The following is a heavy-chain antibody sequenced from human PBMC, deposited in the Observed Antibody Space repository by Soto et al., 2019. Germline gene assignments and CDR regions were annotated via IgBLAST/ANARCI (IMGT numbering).Heavy chain of an antibody. D-gene: IGHD6-19*01. V-gene: IGHV4-4*02. Sequence: QVQLQESGPGLVKPSGTLSLTCAVSGDSISNSRWWTWVRQPPGKGREWIGDIFHSGDTNYNPSLKSRVFISVDKSQNQFSLKVSSVTAVDTAVYYCAYSTGWYRHDVWGQGTLVTVSS. CDR2: IFHSGDT. J-gene: IGHJ3*01. CDR3: AYSTGWYRHDV. CDR1: GDSISNSRW.